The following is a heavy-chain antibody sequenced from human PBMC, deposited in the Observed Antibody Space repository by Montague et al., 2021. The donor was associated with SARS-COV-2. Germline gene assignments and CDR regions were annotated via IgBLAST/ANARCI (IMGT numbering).Heavy chain of an antibody. CDR1: GFTFNSYA. J-gene: IGHJ4*02. CDR3: ARDMGSYRFFDY. CDR2: ISYDGSNK. Sequence: SLRLSCAASGFTFNSYAMHWVRQAPGKGLEWVAVISYDGSNKYYADSVKGRFTISRDNSKNTLYLQMNSLRAEDTAVYYCARDMGSYRFFDYWGQGTLVTVSS. D-gene: IGHD1-26*01. V-gene: IGHV3-30*04.